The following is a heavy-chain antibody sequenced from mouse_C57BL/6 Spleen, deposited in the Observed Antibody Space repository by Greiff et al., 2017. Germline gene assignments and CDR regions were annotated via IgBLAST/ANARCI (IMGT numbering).Heavy chain of an antibody. CDR3: ARGDYYYGSPWFAY. J-gene: IGHJ3*01. V-gene: IGHV3-6*01. CDR1: GYSITSGYY. Sequence: DVKLVESGPGLVKPSQSLSLTCSVTGYSITSGYYWNWIRQFPGNKLEWMGYISYDGSNNYNPSLKNRISITRDTSKNQFFLKLNSVTTEDTATYYCARGDYYYGSPWFAYWGQGTLVTVSA. CDR2: ISYDGSN. D-gene: IGHD1-1*01.